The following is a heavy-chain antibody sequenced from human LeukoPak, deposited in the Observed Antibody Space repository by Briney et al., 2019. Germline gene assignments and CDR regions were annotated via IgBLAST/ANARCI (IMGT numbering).Heavy chain of an antibody. Sequence: GGSLSLSCAASGFTFSGSAIHWVRQASGKGLEWVGRIRSKPDNYATEYAASVKGRFIISRDDSKNTTSLQMNSLKTEDTAVYYCTRVTTVAASDFDYWGQGTQVTVSA. V-gene: IGHV3-73*01. J-gene: IGHJ4*02. CDR3: TRVTTVAASDFDY. CDR2: IRSKPDNYAT. CDR1: GFTFSGSA. D-gene: IGHD6-19*01.